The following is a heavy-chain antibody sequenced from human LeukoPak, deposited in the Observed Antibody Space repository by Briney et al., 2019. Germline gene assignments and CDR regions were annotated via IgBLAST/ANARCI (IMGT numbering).Heavy chain of an antibody. CDR2: IETNTGNP. D-gene: IGHD1/OR15-1a*01. V-gene: IGHV7-4-1*02. Sequence: ASVKVSCKASGYIFDIYALIWVRQAPGQGPELMGWIETNTGNPTYAQDFTGRFVFSLDTSVSTAYLQISSLKAEDTAVYYCARDYTLTLGTTTYFQHWGQGTLVTVSS. CDR1: GYIFDIYA. J-gene: IGHJ1*01. CDR3: ARDYTLTLGTTTYFQH.